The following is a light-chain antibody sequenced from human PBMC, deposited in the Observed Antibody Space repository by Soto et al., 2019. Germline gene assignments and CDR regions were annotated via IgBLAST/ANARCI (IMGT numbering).Light chain of an antibody. CDR2: GAS. J-gene: IGKJ1*01. CDR3: QQYGSSGT. CDR1: QSVNNNY. V-gene: IGKV3-20*01. Sequence: EIVLTQSPGTLSLSPGERATLSCRASQSVNNNYLAWYQQKPGQAPRLLIYGASNRATGIPDRFSGSGSGTDFTLTISRLEPEDFAVYYCQQYGSSGTFGQGTKVEIK.